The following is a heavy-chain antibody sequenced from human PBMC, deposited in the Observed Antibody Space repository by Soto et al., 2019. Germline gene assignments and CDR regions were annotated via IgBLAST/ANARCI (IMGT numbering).Heavy chain of an antibody. J-gene: IGHJ6*02. CDR1: GGTFSSYA. Sequence: ASVKVSCKASGGTFSSYAISWVRQAPGQGLEWMGGIIPIFGTANYAQKFQGRVTITADESTSTAYMELSSLRSEDTAVYYCARDTEPEGDWYYGMDVWGQGTTVTVSS. CDR2: IIPIFGTA. D-gene: IGHD3-9*01. V-gene: IGHV1-69*13. CDR3: ARDTEPEGDWYYGMDV.